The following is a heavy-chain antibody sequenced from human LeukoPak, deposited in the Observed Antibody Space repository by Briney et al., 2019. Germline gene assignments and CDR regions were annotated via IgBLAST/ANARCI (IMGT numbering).Heavy chain of an antibody. CDR3: TTTNSSGWSYYYYYMDV. V-gene: IGHV3-15*01. Sequence: GGSLRLSCAASGFTFSNAWMSWVRQAPGKGLEWVGRIKSKTDGGTTDYAAPVKGRFTISRDDSKNTLYLQMNSLKTEDTAVYYCTTTNSSGWSYYYYYMDVWGKGTTVTISS. CDR1: GFTFSNAW. J-gene: IGHJ6*03. D-gene: IGHD6-19*01. CDR2: IKSKTDGGTT.